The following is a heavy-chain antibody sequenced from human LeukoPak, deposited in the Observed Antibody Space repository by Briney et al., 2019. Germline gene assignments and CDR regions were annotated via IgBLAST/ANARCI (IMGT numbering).Heavy chain of an antibody. J-gene: IGHJ4*02. CDR1: GGSISSYY. V-gene: IGHV4-59*08. CDR2: IYYSDST. CDR3: ARRSCSGGRCYYAY. D-gene: IGHD2-15*01. Sequence: SETLSLTCTVSGGSISSYYWSWIRQPPEKGLEWIGSIYYSDSTNYNPSLMSRVTISVDTSKNQFSLKLSSVTAADTAVYYCARRSCSGGRCYYAYWGQGTLVTVSS.